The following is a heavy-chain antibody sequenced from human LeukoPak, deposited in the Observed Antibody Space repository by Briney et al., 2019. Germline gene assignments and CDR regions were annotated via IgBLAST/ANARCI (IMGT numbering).Heavy chain of an antibody. CDR3: TRDTNGYYYFQH. CDR2: IKSKDYGGTT. J-gene: IGHJ1*01. CDR1: GFTFGNYA. D-gene: IGHD2-8*01. V-gene: IGHV3-49*04. Sequence: GGSLRLSCTASGFTFGNYAMTWVRQAPGKGLEWVGFIKSKDYGGTTEYAASVKGRFTISRDDPKSIAYLQMDSLKTEDTAAYYYTRDTNGYYYFQHWGQGTLVTVSS.